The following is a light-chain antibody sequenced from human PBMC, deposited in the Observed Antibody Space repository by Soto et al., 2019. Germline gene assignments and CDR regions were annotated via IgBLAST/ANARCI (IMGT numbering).Light chain of an antibody. J-gene: IGLJ1*01. CDR2: EVS. CDR1: SSDTAGYNY. V-gene: IGLV2-14*01. Sequence: QSVLTQPASVSGSPGQSITISCTGTSSDTAGYNYVSWYQQHPGKAPKLMIYEVSNRPSGVSNRFSGSQPGNTASLTISGLQAEDEANYYCSSYTTSNTPLYAFGTGTKVTVL. CDR3: SSYTTSNTPLYA.